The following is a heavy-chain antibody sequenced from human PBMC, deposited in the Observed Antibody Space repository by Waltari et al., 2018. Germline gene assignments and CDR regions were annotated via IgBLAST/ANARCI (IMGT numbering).Heavy chain of an antibody. CDR3: TKMRRNLPRDIIDN. CDR2: TSASSGST. J-gene: IGHJ4*02. CDR1: GFIFSRFA. V-gene: IGHV3-23*01. Sequence: EVQLLESGGGLVQRGGSLRLSCDVSGFIFSRFAMSWVRPTPGKGLEWVAGTSASSGSTYYADSVQGRFTISRDNSKKRVFLQMNSLRAEDTATYYCTKMRRNLPRDIIDNWGQGTQVIIAS.